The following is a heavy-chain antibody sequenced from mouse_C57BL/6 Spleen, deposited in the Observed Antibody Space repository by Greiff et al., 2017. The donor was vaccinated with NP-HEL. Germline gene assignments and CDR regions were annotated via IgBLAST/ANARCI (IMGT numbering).Heavy chain of an antibody. CDR2: INPTNGGT. CDR3: ARGGNFAWFAY. J-gene: IGHJ3*01. D-gene: IGHD2-1*01. Sequence: EVQLQQSGPELVKPGASVKIPCKASGYTFTDYNMDWVKQSHGKSLEWIGDINPTNGGTNYNQKFKGKATLTVDKSSSTAYMELRSLTSEDTAVYYCARGGNFAWFAYWGQGTLVTVSA. V-gene: IGHV1-18*01. CDR1: GYTFTDYN.